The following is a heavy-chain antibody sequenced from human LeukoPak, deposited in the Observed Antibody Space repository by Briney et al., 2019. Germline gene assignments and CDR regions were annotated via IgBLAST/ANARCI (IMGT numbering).Heavy chain of an antibody. V-gene: IGHV4-38-2*02. J-gene: IGHJ4*02. CDR2: IYHSGST. D-gene: IGHD3-3*01. CDR1: GYSISSGYY. CDR3: ARQEWSGSDYFDY. Sequence: PSETLSLTCTVSGYSISSGYYWGWIRQPPGKGLEWIGSIYHSGSTYYNPSLKSRVSISVDTSKNQFSLKLSSANAADTAVYYCARQEWSGSDYFDYWAREPWSPSPQ.